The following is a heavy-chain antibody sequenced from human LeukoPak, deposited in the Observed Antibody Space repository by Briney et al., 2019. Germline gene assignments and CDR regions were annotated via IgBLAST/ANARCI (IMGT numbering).Heavy chain of an antibody. D-gene: IGHD3-3*01. CDR1: GYTFTGYY. J-gene: IGHJ4*02. CDR2: INPNSGGT. V-gene: IGHV1-2*02. CDR3: ARGFWSGYRYFDY. Sequence: ASVKVSCKASGYTFTGYYMHWVRQAPGQGLEWMGWINPNSGGTNYAQKFQGRVTMTRDTSISTAYMELSRLRSDDTAVYYGARGFWSGYRYFDYWGQGTLVTVSS.